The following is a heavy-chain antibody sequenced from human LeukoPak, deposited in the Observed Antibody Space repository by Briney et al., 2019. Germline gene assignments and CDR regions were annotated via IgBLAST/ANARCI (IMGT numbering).Heavy chain of an antibody. CDR2: IKPDGSEK. V-gene: IGHV3-7*01. Sequence: TGGSLSLSCAASGLDFSASYMSWVRKAPGKGLEWVATIKPDGSEKYHVDSVSGRFTISRDNTNDSLFLQMNSLRVDDTAVYYCVRGGTYWTVSWGQGTLVNVS. J-gene: IGHJ5*01. CDR1: GLDFSASY. CDR3: VRGGTYWTVS.